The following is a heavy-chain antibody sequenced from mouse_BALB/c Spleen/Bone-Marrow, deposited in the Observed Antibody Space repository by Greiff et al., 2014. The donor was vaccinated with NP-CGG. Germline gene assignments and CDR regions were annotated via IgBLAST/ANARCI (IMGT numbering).Heavy chain of an antibody. CDR1: GFNIKDTY. J-gene: IGHJ1*01. Sequence: EVQLQESGAELVKPGASVKLSCTASGFNIKDTYLHWVKQRPEQGLDWIGRIDPAIFTKYDPKFQGKATITADTSSNTAYLHLSSLTSEDTAVYYSASYRYGWYFDVWGAGTTVTVSS. D-gene: IGHD2-14*01. CDR2: IDPAIFT. V-gene: IGHV14-3*02. CDR3: ASYRYGWYFDV.